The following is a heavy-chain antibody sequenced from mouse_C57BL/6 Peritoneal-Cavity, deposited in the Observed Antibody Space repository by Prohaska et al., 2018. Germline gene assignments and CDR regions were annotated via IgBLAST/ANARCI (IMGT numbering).Heavy chain of an antibody. CDR3: YHYDYPWMAY. Sequence: EVKLEESGGGLVQPGGSMKLSCVASGFTFSNYWMNWVRQSPEKGIEWVDQIRLKSYNYVTHYAESVKGRFIISIDDSKSSVYLQMNYLRAEEPGSYKRYHYDYPWMAYWRYGTWITVSA. CDR2: IRLKSYNYVT. D-gene: IGHD2-4*01. J-gene: IGHJ3*01. CDR1: GFTFSNYW. V-gene: IGHV6-3*01.